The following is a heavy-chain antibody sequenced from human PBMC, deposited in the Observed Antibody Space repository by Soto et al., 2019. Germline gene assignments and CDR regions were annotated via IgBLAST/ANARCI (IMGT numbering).Heavy chain of an antibody. CDR1: GFTLNTYW. D-gene: IGHD3-16*01. CDR3: VKDLSWGQCDY. V-gene: IGHV3-74*03. J-gene: IGHJ4*02. Sequence: PVGSLRLSCAASGFTLNTYWIHCLRQDAGKALLWASSIKNDGTVTQYADSVKGRFTVSRDNAKKTLYLQMNNLRGEDTAVYYCVKDLSWGQCDYWGQLAVVSVSS. CDR2: IKNDGTVT.